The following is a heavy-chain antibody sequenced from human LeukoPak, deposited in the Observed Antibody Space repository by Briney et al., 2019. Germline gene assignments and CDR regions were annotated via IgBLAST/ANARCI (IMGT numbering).Heavy chain of an antibody. Sequence: PGGSLRLSCAASGFTFSSYAMSWVRQAPGKGLEWVSAISGSGGSTYYADSVRGRFTISRDNSKNTLYLQMNSLRAEDTAVYYCAEDFYGWHRGGDYFDYWGQGTLVTVSS. CDR1: GFTFSSYA. CDR3: AEDFYGWHRGGDYFDY. V-gene: IGHV3-23*01. J-gene: IGHJ4*02. D-gene: IGHD2/OR15-2a*01. CDR2: ISGSGGST.